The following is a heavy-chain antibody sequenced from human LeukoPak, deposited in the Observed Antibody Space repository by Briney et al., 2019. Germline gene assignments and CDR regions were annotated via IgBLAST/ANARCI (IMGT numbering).Heavy chain of an antibody. D-gene: IGHD6-19*01. V-gene: IGHV3-30*02. CDR3: ARDSALAVAVTGEYFQH. CDR1: GFIFSSYG. J-gene: IGHJ1*01. CDR2: IRYDGSNK. Sequence: GGSLRLSCAASGFIFSSYGMHWVRQAPGKGLEWVAFIRYDGSNKYYADSVKGRFTISRDNSKNTLYLQMNSLRAEDTAVYYCARDSALAVAVTGEYFQHWGQGTLVTVSS.